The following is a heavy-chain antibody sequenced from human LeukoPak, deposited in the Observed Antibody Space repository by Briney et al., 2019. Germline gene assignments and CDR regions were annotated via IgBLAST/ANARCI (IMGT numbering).Heavy chain of an antibody. Sequence: PSECLSLTCTVSGGSINNDNYYWGWIRQSPGQGLEWIGNIYYSGNSGNTYYNPSLKSRVTISVDTAKNQFSLNLSSVTAADTALYYCARLRDTGGYYFYYYFDSWGLGTLVSVSS. J-gene: IGHJ4*02. D-gene: IGHD3-22*01. V-gene: IGHV4-39*01. CDR3: ARLRDTGGYYFYYYFDS. CDR1: GGSINNDNYY. CDR2: IYYSGNSGNT.